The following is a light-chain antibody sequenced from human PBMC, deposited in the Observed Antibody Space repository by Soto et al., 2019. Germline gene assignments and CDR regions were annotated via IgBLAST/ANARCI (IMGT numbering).Light chain of an antibody. CDR3: QQYGTWPPNLLT. CDR1: QSISSS. CDR2: GAS. V-gene: IGKV3-15*01. J-gene: IGKJ4*01. Sequence: EIVMTQSTVTLSVSPGEGATLSCRASQSISSSLAWYQQKPGQPPKLLIFGASTRATGIPARFSGSGSGTEFTLTISRLQSEDSAIYCCQQYGTWPPNLLTFGGGTKVEI.